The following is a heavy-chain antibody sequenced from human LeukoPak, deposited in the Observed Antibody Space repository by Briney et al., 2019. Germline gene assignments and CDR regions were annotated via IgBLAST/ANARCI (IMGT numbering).Heavy chain of an antibody. CDR1: GFTFSSYS. Sequence: GGSLRLSCAASGFTFSSYSMNWVRRAPGKGLEWVSYISSSSSPIYYADSVKGRFTISRDNAKNSLSLQMNSLRDEDTAVYYCASSPYYYDSSGYYTSDYWGQGTLVTVSS. J-gene: IGHJ4*02. D-gene: IGHD3-22*01. CDR3: ASSPYYYDSSGYYTSDY. V-gene: IGHV3-48*02. CDR2: ISSSSSPI.